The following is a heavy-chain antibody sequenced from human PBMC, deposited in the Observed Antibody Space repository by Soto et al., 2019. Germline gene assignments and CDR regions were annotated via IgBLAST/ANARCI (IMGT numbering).Heavy chain of an antibody. CDR1: GGTFSSYA. Sequence: ASVKVSCKASGGTFSSYAISWVRQAPGQGLEWMGGIIPIFGTANYAQKFQGRVTITADESTSTAYMELSSLKTEDTAVYYCTTDPGYSSSWYGYYYYYGMDVWGQGTTVTVSS. D-gene: IGHD6-13*01. J-gene: IGHJ6*02. CDR3: TTDPGYSSSWYGYYYYYGMDV. V-gene: IGHV1-69*13. CDR2: IIPIFGTA.